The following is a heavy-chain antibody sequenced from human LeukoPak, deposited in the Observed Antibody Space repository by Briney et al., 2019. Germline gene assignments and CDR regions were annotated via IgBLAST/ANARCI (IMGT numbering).Heavy chain of an antibody. CDR1: GGSFSGYY. CDR3: AREPADYGDYYFDY. D-gene: IGHD4-17*01. J-gene: IGHJ4*02. Sequence: SETLSLTCAFYGGSFSGYYWSWIRQHPGKGLEWIGYIYYSGSTYYNPSLKSRVTISVDTSKNQFSLKLSSVTAADTAVYYCAREPADYGDYYFDYWGQGTLVTVSS. CDR2: IYYSGST. V-gene: IGHV4-31*11.